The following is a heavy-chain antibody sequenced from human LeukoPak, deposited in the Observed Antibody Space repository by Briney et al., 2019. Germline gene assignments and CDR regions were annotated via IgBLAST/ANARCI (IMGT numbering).Heavy chain of an antibody. CDR2: ISHNGNI. D-gene: IGHD3-22*01. CDR1: GGAVNSYY. Sequence: PSETLSLTCNVSGGAVNSYYWSWIRQTPGEGLKWIGYISHNGNIDYAPSLKSRVTISVDTSKNQFSLKLSSVTAADTAVYYCARGRSNYYDSSGFGYWGQGTLVTVSS. V-gene: IGHV4-59*02. J-gene: IGHJ4*02. CDR3: ARGRSNYYDSSGFGY.